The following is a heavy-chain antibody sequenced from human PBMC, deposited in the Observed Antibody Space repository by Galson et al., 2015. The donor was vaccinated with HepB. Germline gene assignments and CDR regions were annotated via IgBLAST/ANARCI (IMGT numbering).Heavy chain of an antibody. D-gene: IGHD2-8*02. CDR2: IKSKTDGETT. CDR3: TTDVYYSTYWSWLDP. J-gene: IGHJ5*02. CDR1: AW. V-gene: IGHV3-15*01. Sequence: AWMTWVRQAPGMGLEWVGRIKSKTDGETTDYAAPVKGRFTISRDDSKNRLYLQMNSLKPEDTAVYYCTTDVYYSTYWSWLDPWGQGTLVTVSS.